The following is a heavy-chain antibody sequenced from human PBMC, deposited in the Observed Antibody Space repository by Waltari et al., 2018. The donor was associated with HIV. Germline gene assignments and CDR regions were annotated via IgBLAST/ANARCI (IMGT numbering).Heavy chain of an antibody. Sequence: QLQLQESGPGLVKPSETLSLTCTASGGPISSSGYYWGWIRQPPGKGLEWIGTIYYSGSTYYNPSLKSRVTISADTSKNQFSLKLSSVTAADTAVYYCARGASIGGWVRNDYWGQGTLVTVSS. V-gene: IGHV4-39*07. CDR3: ARGASIGGWVRNDY. D-gene: IGHD6-6*01. CDR2: IYYSGST. J-gene: IGHJ4*02. CDR1: GGPISSSGYY.